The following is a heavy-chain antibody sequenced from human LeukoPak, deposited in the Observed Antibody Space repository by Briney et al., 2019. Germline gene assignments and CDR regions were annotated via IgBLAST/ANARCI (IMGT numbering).Heavy chain of an antibody. CDR2: ISAYNGNT. Sequence: ASVKVSCKASGDTFTSYGISWVRQAPGQGLEWMGWISAYNGNTNYAQKLQGRVTMTTDTSTSTAYMELRSLRSDDTAVYYCPRAKEWAIWGSYRPNWFDPWGQGTLLTVSS. CDR3: PRAKEWAIWGSYRPNWFDP. D-gene: IGHD3-16*02. J-gene: IGHJ5*02. V-gene: IGHV1-18*01. CDR1: GDTFTSYG.